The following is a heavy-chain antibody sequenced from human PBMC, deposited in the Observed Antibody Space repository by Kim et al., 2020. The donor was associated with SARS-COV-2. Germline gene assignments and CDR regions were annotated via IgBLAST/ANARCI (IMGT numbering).Heavy chain of an antibody. CDR3: AGFGFCSGNNCYNPFDL. V-gene: IGHV4-59*13. CDR2: ISDSGGI. Sequence: SETLSLTCTVSGGSISSNFWSWIWQPPGTGLDWIWYISDSGGINSNPPLKSRVTLSIDTSKNQFSLKLNSVTAADTAVYDCAGFGFCSGNNCYNPFDLWGQGTLVTVSS. CDR1: GGSISSNF. J-gene: IGHJ3*01. D-gene: IGHD2-15*01.